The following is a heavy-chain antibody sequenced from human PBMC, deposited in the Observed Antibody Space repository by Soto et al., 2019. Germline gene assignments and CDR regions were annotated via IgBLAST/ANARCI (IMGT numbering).Heavy chain of an antibody. V-gene: IGHV3-48*01. D-gene: IGHD5-12*01. CDR3: AKDARPDGYWDFDY. CDR1: GFTFSSYT. CDR2: ISSSSSTI. J-gene: IGHJ4*02. Sequence: PGGSLRLSCAASGFTFSSYTMNWVRQAPGKGLEWVSYISSSSSTIFYTDSVKGRFTVSRDNAKNSLCLQVTSLRAEDTAVYYCAKDARPDGYWDFDYGVQGTLV.